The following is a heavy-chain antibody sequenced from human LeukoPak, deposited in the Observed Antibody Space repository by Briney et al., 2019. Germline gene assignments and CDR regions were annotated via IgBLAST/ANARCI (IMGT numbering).Heavy chain of an antibody. CDR3: ARDPKGTYHYFYGMDV. CDR2: LSYDGSKT. CDR1: GFTFSSYV. V-gene: IGHV3-30-3*01. Sequence: PGGSLRLSCSASGFTFSSYVMHWVRQAPGKGLEWVARLSYDGSKTDETDSVKGRFIITRDNSKNTLYLEMSSLRVEDTAVYYCARDPKGTYHYFYGMDVWGQGTTVTVSS. D-gene: IGHD3-16*02. J-gene: IGHJ6*02.